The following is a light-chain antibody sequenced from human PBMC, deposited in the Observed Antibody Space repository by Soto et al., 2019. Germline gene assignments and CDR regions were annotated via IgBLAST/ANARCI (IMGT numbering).Light chain of an antibody. CDR2: DVS. V-gene: IGKV1-5*01. J-gene: IGKJ1*01. CDR3: QQYYYYST. CDR1: QSLNGR. Sequence: DIQMTQSPSTLSSSIGDRVTITCRTSQSLNGRLAWYQQRPGHAPNLLIYDVSTLETGVPSRFSGTGSETEFTLTISGLQPDDFATYYCQQYYYYSTFAPGTKVEIK.